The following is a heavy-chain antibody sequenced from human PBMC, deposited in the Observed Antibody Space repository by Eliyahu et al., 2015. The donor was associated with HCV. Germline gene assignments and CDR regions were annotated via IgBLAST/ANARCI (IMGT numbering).Heavy chain of an antibody. CDR1: GYTFTSYG. CDR2: VSAYNGNT. CDR3: ARIYCSSTSCYRSYWYFDL. D-gene: IGHD2-2*01. V-gene: IGHV1-18*01. J-gene: IGHJ2*01. Sequence: QVQLVQSGAEVKKPGASVKVSCKASGYTFTSYGISWVRQAPGQGLEWMGWVSAYNGNTNYAQKLQGRVTMTTDTSTSTAYMELRSLRSDDTAVYYCARIYCSSTSCYRSYWYFDLWGRGTLVTVSS.